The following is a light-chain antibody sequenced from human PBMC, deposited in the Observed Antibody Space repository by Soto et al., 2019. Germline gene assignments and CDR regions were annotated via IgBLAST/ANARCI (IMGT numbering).Light chain of an antibody. Sequence: DIVMTQSPDSLAVSLGERATINCKSSQSVLYSSTNKNYLAWYQQKAGQPPKLLIYWASTRESGVPDRISGSGSGTDFTLTISSLQAEGVAVYYCQQYYSSPRTFGQGTKLEIK. V-gene: IGKV4-1*01. CDR3: QQYYSSPRT. J-gene: IGKJ2*01. CDR2: WAS. CDR1: QSVLYSSTNKNY.